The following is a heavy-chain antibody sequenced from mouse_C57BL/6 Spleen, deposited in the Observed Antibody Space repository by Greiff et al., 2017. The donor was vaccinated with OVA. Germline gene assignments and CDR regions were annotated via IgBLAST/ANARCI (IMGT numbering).Heavy chain of an antibody. Sequence: EVQLQQSGPELVKPGASVKISCKASGYTFTDYYMNWVKQSHGKSLEWIGDINPNNGGTSYNQKFKGKATLTVDKSSSTAYMELRSLTSEDSAVYYCALIYLGRSWFAYWGQGTLVTVSA. CDR1: GYTFTDYY. V-gene: IGHV1-26*01. CDR3: ALIYLGRSWFAY. J-gene: IGHJ3*01. D-gene: IGHD4-1*01. CDR2: INPNNGGT.